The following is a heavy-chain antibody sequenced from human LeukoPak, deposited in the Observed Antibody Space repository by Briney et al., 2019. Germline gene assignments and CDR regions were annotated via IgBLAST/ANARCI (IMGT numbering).Heavy chain of an antibody. CDR1: GFTFSSYG. J-gene: IGHJ6*02. Sequence: GGSLRLSCAASGFTFSSYGMHWVRQAPGKGLEWVAVISYDGSNKYYADSVKGRFTISRDNSKNTLCLQMNSLRAEDTAVYYCAKRVTYSGSYYRPYYYGMDVWGQGTTVTVSS. D-gene: IGHD1-26*01. CDR3: AKRVTYSGSYYRPYYYGMDV. CDR2: ISYDGSNK. V-gene: IGHV3-30*18.